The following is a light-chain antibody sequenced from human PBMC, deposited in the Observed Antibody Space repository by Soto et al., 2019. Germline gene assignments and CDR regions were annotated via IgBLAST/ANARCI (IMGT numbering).Light chain of an antibody. V-gene: IGKV1-39*01. CDR1: QSIYNS. CDR3: QQSSSTPQT. J-gene: IGKJ4*01. Sequence: DIQMTQSPSSLSASVGAGVTITCRASQSIYNSLNWYQQKPPKAPKLMIYAASSLQSGVPSRFSGSGSGTDFTLAISSLQPEDVATYYCQQSSSTPQTFGGGTKVDIK. CDR2: AAS.